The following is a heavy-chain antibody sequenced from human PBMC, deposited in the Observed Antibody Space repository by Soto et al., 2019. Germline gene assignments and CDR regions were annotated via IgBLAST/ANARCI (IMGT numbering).Heavy chain of an antibody. CDR2: ISYDGSNK. D-gene: IGHD4-17*01. Sequence: QVQLVESGGGVVQPGRSLRLSCAASGFTFSSYGMHWVRQAPGKGLEWVAVISYDGSNKYYADSVKGRFTISRDNSKNTLYLQMNSLRAEDTAVYYCPKVDGSDYQGFWGQGSLVTVSS. CDR3: PKVDGSDYQGF. CDR1: GFTFSSYG. V-gene: IGHV3-30*18. J-gene: IGHJ4*02.